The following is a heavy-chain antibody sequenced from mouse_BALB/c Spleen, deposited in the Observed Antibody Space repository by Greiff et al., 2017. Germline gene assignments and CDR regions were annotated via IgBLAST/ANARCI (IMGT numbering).Heavy chain of an antibody. J-gene: IGHJ4*01. V-gene: IGHV5-6-5*01. CDR3: AREGGNYFYYAMDY. CDR2: ISSGGST. D-gene: IGHD2-1*01. Sequence: EVKVVESGGGLVKPGGSLKLSCAASGFTFSSYAMSWVRQTPEKRLEWVASISSGGSTYYPDSVKGRFTISRDNARNILYLQMSSLRSEDTAMYYCAREGGNYFYYAMDYWGQGTSVTVSS. CDR1: GFTFSSYA.